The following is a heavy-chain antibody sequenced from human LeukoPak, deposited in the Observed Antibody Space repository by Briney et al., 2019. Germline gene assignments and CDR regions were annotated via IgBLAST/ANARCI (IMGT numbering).Heavy chain of an antibody. CDR3: ARDSGYCSSTSCHPPHFDY. V-gene: IGHV3-21*01. CDR2: ISSSSSYI. Sequence: GGSLRLSCAASGFTFSSYSMNWVRQAPGKGLEWVSSISSSSSYIYYADSVKGRFTISRDNAKNSLYLQMNSLRAEDTAVYYCARDSGYCSSTSCHPPHFDYWGQGTLVTVSS. CDR1: GFTFSSYS. D-gene: IGHD2-2*01. J-gene: IGHJ4*02.